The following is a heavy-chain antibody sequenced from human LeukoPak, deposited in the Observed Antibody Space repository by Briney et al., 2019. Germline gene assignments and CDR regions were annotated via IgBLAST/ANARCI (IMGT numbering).Heavy chain of an antibody. CDR1: GFTFDDYW. CDR3: AGPFFDY. V-gene: IGHV3-7*01. CDR2: INQDGSEK. J-gene: IGHJ4*02. Sequence: GGSLRLSCGASGFTFDDYWMSWVRQAPGQGLEWVANINQDGSEKYYLDSAKGRFTISRDNARNSLYLQVNSLRAEDTAVYYCAGPFFDYWGQGTLVTVSS.